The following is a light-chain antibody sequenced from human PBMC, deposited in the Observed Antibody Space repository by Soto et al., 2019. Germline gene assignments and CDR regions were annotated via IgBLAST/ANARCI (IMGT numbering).Light chain of an antibody. CDR3: QQYNDWPRT. Sequence: ILMTQSPATLSVSPGERATLSCRASQSVGSTLAWYQQKPGQAPRVLIYGASTTAPGIPARFSGSGSGTEFTLTISSLQSEDSAVYHCQQYNDWPRTFGQGTKVDIK. J-gene: IGKJ1*01. CDR1: QSVGST. V-gene: IGKV3-15*01. CDR2: GAS.